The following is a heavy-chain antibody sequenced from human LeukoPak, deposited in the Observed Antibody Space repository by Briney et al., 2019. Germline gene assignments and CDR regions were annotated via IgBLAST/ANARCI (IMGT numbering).Heavy chain of an antibody. J-gene: IGHJ4*02. CDR2: VNLRGDST. D-gene: IGHD6-6*01. Sequence: GGSLRLSCAASGFTFNNYAMSWVRQAPGKGLEWVSTVNLRGDSTYYADSVKGRFTISRDNFKNTLYLQMNSLRAEDTALYYCAGDTSSSPMGFDYWGQGTLVTVSS. CDR1: GFTFNNYA. V-gene: IGHV3-23*01. CDR3: AGDTSSSPMGFDY.